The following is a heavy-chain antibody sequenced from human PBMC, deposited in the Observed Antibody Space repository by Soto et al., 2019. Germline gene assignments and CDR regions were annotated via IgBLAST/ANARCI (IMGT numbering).Heavy chain of an antibody. CDR3: ARDTDQEIAVAGPRFDP. CDR1: GYTFTSYG. CDR2: ISAYNGNT. V-gene: IGHV1-18*04. D-gene: IGHD6-19*01. J-gene: IGHJ5*02. Sequence: ASVKVSCKASGYTFTSYGISWVRQAPGQGLEWMGWISAYNGNTNYAQKLQGRVTMTTDTSTSTAYMELRSLRSDDTAVYYCARDTDQEIAVAGPRFDPWGQGTLVTVSS.